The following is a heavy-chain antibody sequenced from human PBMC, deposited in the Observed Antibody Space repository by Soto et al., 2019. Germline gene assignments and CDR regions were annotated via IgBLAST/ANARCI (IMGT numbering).Heavy chain of an antibody. V-gene: IGHV4-61*05. CDR2: MYNTGST. CDR3: ARVPDV. D-gene: IGHD2-2*01. CDR1: GDPISSRRSY. J-gene: IGHJ6*02. Sequence: SETRSLACPVWGDPISSRRSYWGWIRQPPGKGLEWIGYMYNTGSTYYNPSLKSRVTISVDRSKNQFSLKLSSVTAADTAVYYCARVPDVWGQGTTVTVSS.